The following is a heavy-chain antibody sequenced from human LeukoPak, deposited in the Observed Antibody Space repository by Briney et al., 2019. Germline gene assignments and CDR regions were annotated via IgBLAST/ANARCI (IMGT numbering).Heavy chain of an antibody. Sequence: GASVKVSCKASGYTFTGYYMHWVRQAPGQGLEWMGWINPNSGGTNYAQKFQGRVTMTRDTSISTAYMELSRLRSDDTAVYYRARDPPFWSGYGAFDIWGQGTMVTVSS. CDR3: ARDPPFWSGYGAFDI. V-gene: IGHV1-2*02. CDR1: GYTFTGYY. CDR2: INPNSGGT. J-gene: IGHJ3*02. D-gene: IGHD3-3*01.